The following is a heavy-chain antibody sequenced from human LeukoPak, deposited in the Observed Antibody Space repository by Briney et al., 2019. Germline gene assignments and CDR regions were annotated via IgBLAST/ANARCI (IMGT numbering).Heavy chain of an antibody. J-gene: IGHJ5*02. Sequence: GASVKVSCKASGGTFSSYGISWVRQAPGQGLEWMGRIIPILGIANYAQKFQGRVTITADKSTSTAYMELSSLRSEDTAVYYCARDLPPPDIVVVPAAKNHNWFDPWGQGTLVTVSS. V-gene: IGHV1-69*04. D-gene: IGHD2-2*01. CDR3: ARDLPPPDIVVVPAAKNHNWFDP. CDR2: IIPILGIA. CDR1: GGTFSSYG.